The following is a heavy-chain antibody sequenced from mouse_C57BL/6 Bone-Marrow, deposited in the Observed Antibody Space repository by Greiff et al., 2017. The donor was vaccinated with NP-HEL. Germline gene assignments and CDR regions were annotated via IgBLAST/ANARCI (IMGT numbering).Heavy chain of an antibody. Sequence: QVQLQQSGAELVRPGASVKLSCKASGYTFTSYCISWVKQRTGQGLEWIGDIYPRSGSTYYNEKFKGKATLTVDTSSSTAYMKLRSLTSEDSAVYFCARTQATTAEGYWGQGTTLTVSS. V-gene: IGHV1-81*01. J-gene: IGHJ2*01. D-gene: IGHD1-2*01. CDR3: ARTQATTAEGY. CDR2: IYPRSGST. CDR1: GYTFTSYC.